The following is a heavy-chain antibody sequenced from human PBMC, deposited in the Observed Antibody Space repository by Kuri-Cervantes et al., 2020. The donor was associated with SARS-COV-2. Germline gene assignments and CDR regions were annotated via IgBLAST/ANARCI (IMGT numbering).Heavy chain of an antibody. J-gene: IGHJ4*02. CDR2: IYYSGTT. Sequence: SETLSLTCTVSGGSISSYYGSWIRQPPGKGLEYIGYIYYSGTTNYNPSLKSRVTISVDTSKNQFSLKLSSVTAADTAVYYCARMYYDFWSGYYKYYFDYWGQGTLVTVSS. D-gene: IGHD3-3*01. CDR3: ARMYYDFWSGYYKYYFDY. V-gene: IGHV4-59*01. CDR1: GGSISSYY.